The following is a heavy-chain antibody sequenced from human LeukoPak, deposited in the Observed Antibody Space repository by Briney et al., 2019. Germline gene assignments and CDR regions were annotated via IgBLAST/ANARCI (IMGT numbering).Heavy chain of an antibody. CDR2: ISWNSGSI. J-gene: IGHJ4*02. V-gene: IGHV3-9*01. CDR3: AKVFYGDYYFDY. D-gene: IGHD4-17*01. Sequence: GGSLRLSCAASGFTFDDYAMHWVRQAPGKGLEWVSGISWNSGSIGYADPVKGRFTISRDNAKNSLYLQMNSLRAEDTALYYCAKVFYGDYYFDYWGQGTLVTVSS. CDR1: GFTFDDYA.